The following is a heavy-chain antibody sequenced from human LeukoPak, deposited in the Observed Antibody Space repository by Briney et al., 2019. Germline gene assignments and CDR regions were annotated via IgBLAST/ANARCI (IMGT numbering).Heavy chain of an antibody. Sequence: ASVKVSCKASGGTFSSYAISWVRQAPGQGLEWMGGIIPIFGTANYAQKFQGRVTITADESTSTAYMELSSLRSEDTAVYYCARGPSITIFGAQTDQPFDYWGQGTLVTVSS. J-gene: IGHJ4*02. V-gene: IGHV1-69*13. CDR2: IIPIFGTA. CDR3: ARGPSITIFGAQTDQPFDY. D-gene: IGHD3-3*01. CDR1: GGTFSSYA.